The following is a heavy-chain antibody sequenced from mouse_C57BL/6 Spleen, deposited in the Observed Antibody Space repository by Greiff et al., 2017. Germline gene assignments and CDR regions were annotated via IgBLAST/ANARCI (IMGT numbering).Heavy chain of an antibody. CDR2: ISSGSSTI. J-gene: IGHJ1*03. CDR1: GFTFSDYG. CDR3: ARGTGTGYFDV. D-gene: IGHD4-1*01. Sequence: DVHLVESGGGLVKPGGSLKLSCAASGFTFSDYGMHWVRQAPEKGLEWVAYISSGSSTIYYADTVKGRFTISRDNAKNTLFLQMTSLRSEDTAMYYCARGTGTGYFDVWGTGTTVTVSS. V-gene: IGHV5-17*01.